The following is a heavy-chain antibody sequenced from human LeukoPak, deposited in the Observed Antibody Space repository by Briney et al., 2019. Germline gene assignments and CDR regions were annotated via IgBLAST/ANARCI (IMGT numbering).Heavy chain of an antibody. D-gene: IGHD3-22*01. Sequence: GESLKISCKGSGYSFTSYWIGWVRQMPGKGLEWMGIIYSGDSDTRYSPSFQGQVTISADKSISTAYLQWSSLKASDTAMYYCARLSVGYYDSSGYRTYGAFDIWGQGTMVTVSS. J-gene: IGHJ3*02. V-gene: IGHV5-51*01. CDR3: ARLSVGYYDSSGYRTYGAFDI. CDR1: GYSFTSYW. CDR2: IYSGDSDT.